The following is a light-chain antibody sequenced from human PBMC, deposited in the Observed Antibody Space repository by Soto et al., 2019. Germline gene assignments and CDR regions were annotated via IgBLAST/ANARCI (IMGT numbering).Light chain of an antibody. J-gene: IGKJ2*01. CDR3: QQTYTYPHT. CDR2: AAS. CDR1: QRVSDY. V-gene: IGKV1-39*01. Sequence: DIQMTQSPSSLSASEGDSVTITCRASQRVSDYLNWYQQTPGKAPKLLIYAASRLQSGVPSRFSGSGFGTDFTLTITSLQPEDFAAYYCQQTYTYPHTFGQGTKLDIK.